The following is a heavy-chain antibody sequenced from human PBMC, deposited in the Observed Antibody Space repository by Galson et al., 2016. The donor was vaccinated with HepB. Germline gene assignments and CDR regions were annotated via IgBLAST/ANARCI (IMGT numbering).Heavy chain of an antibody. CDR1: GFTFSNYG. V-gene: IGHV3-30*18. CDR2: ISYDGSHK. Sequence: SLRLSCAASGFTFSNYGMHWVRQAPGKGLEWVAIISYDGSHKYYADSVKGRFTISRDNSKNTLYLQMNSLRAEDTAVYYCAKDSPHCTISICYGSSVDPWGQGTLVTVSS. J-gene: IGHJ5*02. CDR3: AKDSPHCTISICYGSSVDP. D-gene: IGHD2-2*01.